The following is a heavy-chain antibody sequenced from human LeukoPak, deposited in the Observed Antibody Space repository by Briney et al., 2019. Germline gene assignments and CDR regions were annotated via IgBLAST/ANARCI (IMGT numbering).Heavy chain of an antibody. CDR2: INSIGSYI. CDR3: ARVNSPGYSSTWHTSDY. Sequence: PGGSLRLSCAASGFTFSSYSMNWVRQAPGKGLEWVSSINSIGSYISYADSVKGRFTISRDNAKSSLYLQMNSLRAEGTAVYYCARVNSPGYSSTWHTSDYWGQGTLVTVSS. CDR1: GFTFSSYS. J-gene: IGHJ4*02. D-gene: IGHD6-13*01. V-gene: IGHV3-21*01.